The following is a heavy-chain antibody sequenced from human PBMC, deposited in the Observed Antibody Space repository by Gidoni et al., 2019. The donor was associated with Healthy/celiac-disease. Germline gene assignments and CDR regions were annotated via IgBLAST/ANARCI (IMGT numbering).Heavy chain of an antibody. D-gene: IGHD3-10*01. V-gene: IGHV3-33*01. CDR1: GFTFSSYG. CDR3: ARIISYYGSGSYPFDFFDY. CDR2: IWYDGSNK. Sequence: QVQLVESGGGVVKPGRSLRLSCAASGFTFSSYGMHWVRQAPGKGLDWVAVIWYDGSNKYYADSVKGRFTISRDNSKNTLYLQMNSLRAEDTAVYYCARIISYYGSGSYPFDFFDYWGQGTLVTVSS. J-gene: IGHJ4*02.